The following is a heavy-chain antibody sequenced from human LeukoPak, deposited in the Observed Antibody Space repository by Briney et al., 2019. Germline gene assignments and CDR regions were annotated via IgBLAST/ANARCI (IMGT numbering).Heavy chain of an antibody. V-gene: IGHV4-38-2*02. J-gene: IGHJ4*02. Sequence: PSETLSLTCTVSGYSISSGYYWGWIRQPPGKGLEWIGSIYHSGSTYYNPSLKSRVTISVETSKNQFSLKLSSVTAADTAVYYCVRDMGTASSGGYWGQGTLVTVSS. CDR3: VRDMGTASSGGY. CDR2: IYHSGST. D-gene: IGHD6-6*01. CDR1: GYSISSGYY.